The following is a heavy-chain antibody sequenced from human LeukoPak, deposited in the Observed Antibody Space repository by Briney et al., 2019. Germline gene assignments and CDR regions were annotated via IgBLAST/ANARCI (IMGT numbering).Heavy chain of an antibody. CDR3: ARDRGYSNFDY. CDR1: GFTFSSHT. V-gene: IGHV3-23*01. D-gene: IGHD4-11*01. CDR2: ITGSGANT. Sequence: GGYLRLSCAASGFTFSSHTMSWVRQAPGKGLAWVSSITGSGANTYYADSVEGRFTISRDNAQDSLYLQMNSLRAEDTAVYYCARDRGYSNFDYWGQGTLVTVSS. J-gene: IGHJ4*02.